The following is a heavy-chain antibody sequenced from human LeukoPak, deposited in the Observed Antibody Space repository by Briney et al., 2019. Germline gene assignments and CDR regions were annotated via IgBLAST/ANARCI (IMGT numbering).Heavy chain of an antibody. V-gene: IGHV4-34*01. D-gene: IGHD2-2*01. Sequence: PSETLSLTCAVYGGSFSGYYWSWIRQPPVKGLEWIGEINHGGSTNYNPSLKSRVTISVDTSKNQFSLKLSSVTAADTAVYDCAREDIVVVPAAIRGFDWFDPWGQGTLVTVSS. CDR3: AREDIVVVPAAIRGFDWFDP. J-gene: IGHJ5*02. CDR1: GGSFSGYY. CDR2: INHGGST.